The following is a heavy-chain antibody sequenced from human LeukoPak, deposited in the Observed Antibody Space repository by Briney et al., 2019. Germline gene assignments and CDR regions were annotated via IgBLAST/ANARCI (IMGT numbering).Heavy chain of an antibody. D-gene: IGHD3-22*01. Sequence: SETLSLTCGVYNGSFSHVYWNWIRQPPGKELEWIGEINERGNTNYNPSLRSRISISVDTSKKQFSLRLGSVTAADTAVYYCARVRDYCDSSGHNSGWFFDLWGRGTLVTVSS. J-gene: IGHJ2*01. V-gene: IGHV4-34*01. CDR3: ARVRDYCDSSGHNSGWFFDL. CDR2: INERGNT. CDR1: NGSFSHVY.